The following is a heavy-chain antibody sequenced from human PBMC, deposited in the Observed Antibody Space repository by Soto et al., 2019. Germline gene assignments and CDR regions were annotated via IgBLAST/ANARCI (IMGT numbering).Heavy chain of an antibody. D-gene: IGHD6-19*01. Sequence: SETLSLTCAVYGGSFSGYYWSWIRQPPGKGLEWIGEISQSGSTNYNPSLKSRVTISVDTSRNQFSLKVTSVTAADTAVYYCARVIASEDRTSYYFDYWGQGTLVTVSS. V-gene: IGHV4-34*01. CDR3: ARVIASEDRTSYYFDY. CDR1: GGSFSGYY. J-gene: IGHJ4*02. CDR2: ISQSGST.